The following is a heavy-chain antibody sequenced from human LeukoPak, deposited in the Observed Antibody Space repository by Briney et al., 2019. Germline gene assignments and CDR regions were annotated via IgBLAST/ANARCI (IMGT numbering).Heavy chain of an antibody. D-gene: IGHD1-26*01. CDR3: ARRGSSGSYHDAFDI. CDR1: GYSFSSYW. Sequence: RGDSLKISCKGSGYSFSSYWIGWGRQMPGKGLEWMGIIYPGDSDTRYSPSFQGQVTISADKSISTAYLQWSSLKASDTAMYYCARRGSSGSYHDAFDIWGQGTMVTVSS. CDR2: IYPGDSDT. V-gene: IGHV5-51*01. J-gene: IGHJ3*02.